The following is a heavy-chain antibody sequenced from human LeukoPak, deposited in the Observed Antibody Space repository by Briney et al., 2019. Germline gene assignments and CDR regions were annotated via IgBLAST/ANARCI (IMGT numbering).Heavy chain of an antibody. CDR2: IYYRGNT. V-gene: IGHV4-38-2*01. J-gene: IGHJ4*02. Sequence: PSETLSLTCAVSDYSVGSAYYWGWIRQPPGKGLEWVGNIYYRGNTYYNPSLKGRVTISIDTSNNQFFLKLTSVTAADTAVYYCAKSFNWNTEYYLDYCGQGILVTVSS. CDR3: AKSFNWNTEYYLDY. CDR1: DYSVGSAYY. D-gene: IGHD1-1*01.